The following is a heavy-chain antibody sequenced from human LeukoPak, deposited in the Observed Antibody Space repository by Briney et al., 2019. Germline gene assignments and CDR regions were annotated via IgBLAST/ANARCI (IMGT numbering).Heavy chain of an antibody. CDR3: ARRVRGLTSDY. J-gene: IGHJ4*02. D-gene: IGHD3-10*01. Sequence: ASVKVSCTASGYTFTSYGISWVRQAPGQGLEWMGWISAYNGNTNYAQKLQGRVTMTTDTSTSTAYMELRSLRSDDTAVYSCARRVRGLTSDYWGRGTLVTVSS. CDR2: ISAYNGNT. V-gene: IGHV1-18*01. CDR1: GYTFTSYG.